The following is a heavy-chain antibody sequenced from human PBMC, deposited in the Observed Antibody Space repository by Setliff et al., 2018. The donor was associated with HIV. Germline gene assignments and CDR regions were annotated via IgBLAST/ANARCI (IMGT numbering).Heavy chain of an antibody. Sequence: ASVQVSCMTSGYSFTAYDINWVRQATGRGLEWMAWMNPSTGEIGYAQKFQGRLTMTRDSSITTAFMELRGLRSEDTAIYYCARPSHVYDDDGPLGYWGQGTLVTVSS. J-gene: IGHJ4*02. D-gene: IGHD3-16*01. CDR2: MNPSTGEI. V-gene: IGHV1-8*01. CDR1: GYSFTAYD. CDR3: ARPSHVYDDDGPLGY.